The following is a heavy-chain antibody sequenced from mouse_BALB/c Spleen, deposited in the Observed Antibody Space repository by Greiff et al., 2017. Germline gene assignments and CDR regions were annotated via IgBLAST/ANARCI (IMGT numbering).Heavy chain of an antibody. CDR3: ARHYYGSSYLDY. J-gene: IGHJ2*01. CDR1: GFTFSSYY. Sequence: EVKVVESGGGLVKLGGSLKLSCAASGFTFSSYYMSWVRQTPEKRLELVAAINSNGGSTYYPDTVKGRFTISRDNAKNTLYLQMSSLKSEDTALYYCARHYYGSSYLDYWGQGTTLTVSS. D-gene: IGHD1-1*01. CDR2: INSNGGST. V-gene: IGHV5-6-2*01.